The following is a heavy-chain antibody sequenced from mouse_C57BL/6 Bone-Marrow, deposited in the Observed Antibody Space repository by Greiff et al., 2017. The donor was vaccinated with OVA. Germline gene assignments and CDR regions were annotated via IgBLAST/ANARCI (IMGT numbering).Heavy chain of an antibody. CDR3: ARTFTTVVADYAMDY. CDR1: GYAFSSSW. D-gene: IGHD1-1*01. J-gene: IGHJ4*01. Sequence: QVQLQQSGPELVKPGASVKISCKASGYAFSSSWMNWVKQRPGKGLEWIGGIYPGGGDTNYNGKFKGKATLTADKSSSTAYMQLSSLTTEDSAVYFGARTFTTVVADYAMDYWGQGTSVTVSS. CDR2: IYPGGGDT. V-gene: IGHV1-82*01.